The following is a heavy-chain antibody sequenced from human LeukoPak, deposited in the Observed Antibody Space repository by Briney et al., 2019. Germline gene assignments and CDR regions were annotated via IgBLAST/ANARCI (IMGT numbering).Heavy chain of an antibody. CDR1: SYSISSDYY. CDR2: IYHSGST. V-gene: IGHV4-38-2*02. J-gene: IGHJ4*02. Sequence: SETLSLICTVSSYSISSDYYWGWIRQPPGKGLEWIGSIYHSGSTYYNPSLKSRVTISVDTSKNQFSLKLSPVTAADTAVYYCARDRGAVADYWGQGTLVTVSS. D-gene: IGHD6-19*01. CDR3: ARDRGAVADY.